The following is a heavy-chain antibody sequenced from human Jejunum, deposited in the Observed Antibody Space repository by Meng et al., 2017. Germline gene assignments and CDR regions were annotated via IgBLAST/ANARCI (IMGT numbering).Heavy chain of an antibody. V-gene: IGHV4-34*01. CDR2: ISHSGDT. CDR1: GGSFSSYY. CDR3: AKNNWFDP. Sequence: VRLQQWGAGLLKPSGTLSLTCVVSGGSFSSYYWSWIRQPPGKGLEWIGEISHSGDTKYNPSLMSRVTISADTSKNQLSLKLTSVTAADTAVYYCAKNNWFDPWGQGTLVTVSS. J-gene: IGHJ5*02.